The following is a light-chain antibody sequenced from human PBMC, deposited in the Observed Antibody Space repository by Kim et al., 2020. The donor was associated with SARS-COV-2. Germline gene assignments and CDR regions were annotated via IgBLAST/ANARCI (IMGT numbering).Light chain of an antibody. J-gene: IGKJ1*01. CDR3: QKCDSAPWT. Sequence: DIQMTQSPSSLSASVGDRVTITCRASQDISNYLAWFQLKPGKAPKLLIYAASALQPGVPSRFSGSGSGTDFTLTVTSLQPEDVATYYCQKCDSAPWTFGQGTKLEI. CDR1: QDISNY. CDR2: AAS. V-gene: IGKV1-27*01.